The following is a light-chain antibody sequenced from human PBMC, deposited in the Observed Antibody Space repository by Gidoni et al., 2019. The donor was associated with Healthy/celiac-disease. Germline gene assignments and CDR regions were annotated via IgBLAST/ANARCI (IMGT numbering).Light chain of an antibody. V-gene: IGLV2-14*01. CDR3: SSSTRSTHVV. CDR1: SSDVGGYNY. CDR2: YLS. J-gene: IGLJ2*01. Sequence: QSALTQPAPVSGSPGQSITISCTGTSSDVGGYNYVSWYQKQPGKAPKLMIYYLSNRPSAFSTRFSGSKSGNTASLTLSGLQAEDEADYYCSSSTRSTHVVFGGGTKLTVL.